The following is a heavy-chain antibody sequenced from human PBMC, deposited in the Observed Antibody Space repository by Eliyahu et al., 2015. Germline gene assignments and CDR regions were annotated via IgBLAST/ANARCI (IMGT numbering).Heavy chain of an antibody. CDR2: ISSSGSTI. J-gene: IGHJ6*02. V-gene: IGHV3-11*01. CDR3: ARDRGYYGSGSYSGMDV. D-gene: IGHD3-10*01. Sequence: QVQLVESGGGLVKPGGSLRXSCAASXFTFSDXYLCWXRQAPGKGLEWVSYISSSGSTIYYADSVKGRFTISRDNAKNSLYLQMNSLRAEDTAVYYCARDRGYYGSGSYSGMDVWGQGTTVTVSS. CDR1: XFTFSDXY.